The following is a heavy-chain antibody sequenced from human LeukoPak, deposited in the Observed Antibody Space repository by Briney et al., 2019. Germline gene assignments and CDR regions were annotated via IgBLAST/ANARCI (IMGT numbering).Heavy chain of an antibody. CDR1: GFTFSSYG. V-gene: IGHV3-30*18. J-gene: IGHJ4*02. D-gene: IGHD2-8*02. CDR2: ISYDGSNK. CDR3: AKADTGY. Sequence: PGGSLRLSCAASGFTFSSYGMHWIRQAPGKGLEWVAVISYDGSNKYYADSVKGRFTISRDNSKNTLYLQMNSLRAEDTAVYYCAKADTGYWGQGTLVTVSS.